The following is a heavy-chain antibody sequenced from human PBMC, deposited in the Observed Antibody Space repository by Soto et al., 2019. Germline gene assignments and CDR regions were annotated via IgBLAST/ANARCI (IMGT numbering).Heavy chain of an antibody. Sequence: SETLSLTCTVSGGSISSGVYYWSWIRQHPGKGLEWIGYIYYSGSTYYNPSLKSRVTISVDTSKNQFSLKLSSVTAADTAVYYCARWPQLEPRFDYWGQGTLVTVSS. V-gene: IGHV4-31*03. CDR1: GGSISSGVYY. CDR2: IYYSGST. D-gene: IGHD1-1*01. CDR3: ARWPQLEPRFDY. J-gene: IGHJ4*02.